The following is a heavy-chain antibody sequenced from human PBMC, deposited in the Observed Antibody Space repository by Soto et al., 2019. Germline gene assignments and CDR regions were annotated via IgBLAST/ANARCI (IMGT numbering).Heavy chain of an antibody. CDR1: GDSISSYF. D-gene: IGHD2-2*01. CDR3: VAYRSAIYGDAFDI. V-gene: IGHV4-59*03. Sequence: QVHLQESGPGLVKPSETLSLTCNVSGDSISSYFRNWIRQPPGKGLEWIGCIYDSGSTNYNPSLTSRAAIFLDRTKNQSARKATSVTAADTAVYYCVAYRSAIYGDAFDIWRQGTMVTVSS. J-gene: IGHJ3*02. CDR2: IYDSGST.